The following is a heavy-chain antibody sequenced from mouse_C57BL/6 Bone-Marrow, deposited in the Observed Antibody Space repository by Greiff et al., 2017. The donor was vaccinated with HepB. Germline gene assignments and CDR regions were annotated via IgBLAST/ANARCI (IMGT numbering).Heavy chain of an antibody. J-gene: IGHJ3*01. V-gene: IGHV1-55*01. CDR3: ARREGSSGSWFAY. CDR2: IYPGSGST. CDR1: GYTFTSYW. D-gene: IGHD3-2*02. Sequence: QVQLKQSGAELVKPGASVKMSCKASGYTFTSYWITWVKQRPGQGLEWIGDIYPGSGSTNYNEKFKSKATLTVDTSSSTAYMQRSSLTAEDSAVYDCARREGSSGSWFAYWGQGTLVTVAA.